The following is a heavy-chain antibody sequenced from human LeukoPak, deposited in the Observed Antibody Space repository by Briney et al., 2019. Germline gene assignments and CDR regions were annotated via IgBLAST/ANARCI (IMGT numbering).Heavy chain of an antibody. J-gene: IGHJ4*02. Sequence: PSETLSLTCTVSGGSISSSSYYWGWIRQPPGKGLEWIGSIYYSGSTYYNPSLKSRVTISVDTSKNQFSLKLSSVTAADTAVYYCASQIVVVTAKAYYFDYWGQGTLVTVS. D-gene: IGHD2-21*02. CDR1: GGSISSSSYY. V-gene: IGHV4-39*01. CDR2: IYYSGST. CDR3: ASQIVVVTAKAYYFDY.